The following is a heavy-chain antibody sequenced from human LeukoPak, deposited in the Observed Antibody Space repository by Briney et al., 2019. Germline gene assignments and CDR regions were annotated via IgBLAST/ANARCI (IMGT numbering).Heavy chain of an antibody. CDR1: GFTVSTNY. Sequence: PGGSLRLSCAASGFTVSTNYMSWVRQAPGKGLEWVSVIYSGGSTYYADSVKGRFTISRDNSKNTLYLQMNSLRAEDMAMYYCAGDLKGFSRGSYGGSWGQGTLVTVSS. V-gene: IGHV3-53*01. CDR2: IYSGGST. CDR3: AGDLKGFSRGSYGGS. J-gene: IGHJ5*02. D-gene: IGHD1-26*01.